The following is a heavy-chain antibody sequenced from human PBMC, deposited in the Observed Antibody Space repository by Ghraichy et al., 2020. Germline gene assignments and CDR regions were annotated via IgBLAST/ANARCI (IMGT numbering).Heavy chain of an antibody. V-gene: IGHV4-59*01. Sequence: SETLSLTCTVSGGSISSYYWSWIRQPPGKGLEWIGYIYYSGSTNYNPSLKSRVTISVDTSKNQFSLKLSSVTAADTAVYYCARLSSKTISGSYYYGPGYYFDDWGQGTLVTVSS. J-gene: IGHJ4*02. CDR2: IYYSGST. CDR3: ARLSSKTISGSYYYGPGYYFDD. D-gene: IGHD1-26*01. CDR1: GGSISSYY.